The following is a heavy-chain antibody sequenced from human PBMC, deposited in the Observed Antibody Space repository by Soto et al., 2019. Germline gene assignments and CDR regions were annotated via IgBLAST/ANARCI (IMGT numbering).Heavy chain of an antibody. J-gene: IGHJ4*02. CDR2: ISSSSSTI. CDR1: GFTFSSYS. D-gene: IGHD2-2*01. V-gene: IGHV3-48*01. CDR3: ARVGEVYGEVVVPAAIIDY. Sequence: GGSLRLSCAASGFTFSSYSMNWVRQAPGKGLEWVSYISSSSSTIYYADSVKGRFTISRDNAKNSLYLQMNSLRAEDTAVYYCARVGEVYGEVVVPAAIIDYWGQGTLVTVSS.